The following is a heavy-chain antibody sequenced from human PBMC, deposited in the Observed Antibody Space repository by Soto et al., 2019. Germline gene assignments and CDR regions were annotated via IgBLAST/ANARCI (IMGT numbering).Heavy chain of an antibody. Sequence: QVQLQESGPGLVKPSETLSLTCTVSGGSISGYYWTWMRQPAGQGLEWIGRIYTSGTTSYNPSIKRRGTMSLDTCENQFALRVRCGTAADAAVDYCAGDSVDITTRGVYWGRGTLVTVSS. CDR1: GGSISGYY. J-gene: IGHJ4*02. V-gene: IGHV4-4*07. D-gene: IGHD5-12*01. CDR3: AGDSVDITTRGVY. CDR2: IYTSGTT.